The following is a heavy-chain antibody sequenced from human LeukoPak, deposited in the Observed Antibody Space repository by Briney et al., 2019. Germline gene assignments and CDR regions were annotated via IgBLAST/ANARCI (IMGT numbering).Heavy chain of an antibody. CDR1: GFTFSSYE. V-gene: IGHV3-48*02. D-gene: IGHD6-13*01. J-gene: IGHJ4*02. Sequence: GGSLRLSCAASGFTFSSYEMNWVRQAPGKGLEWVSYISSSSSTIYYADSVKGRFTISRDNAKNSLYLQMNSLRDEDTAVYYCARVKWRQQLVGPTSYYFDYWGQGTLVTVSS. CDR3: ARVKWRQQLVGPTSYYFDY. CDR2: ISSSSSTI.